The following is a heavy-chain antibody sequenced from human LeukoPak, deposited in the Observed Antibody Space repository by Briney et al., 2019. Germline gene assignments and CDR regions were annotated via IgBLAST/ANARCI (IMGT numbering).Heavy chain of an antibody. J-gene: IGHJ4*02. D-gene: IGHD6-13*01. CDR3: AKHKGDSSSWHSELDY. Sequence: GGSLRLSCAASEFTFSAYGMHWVRQAPGKGLEWVAMISYDGINKNYAGSVSGRFTISRDNSRNTLYLQMNSLRAEDTAVYYCAKHKGDSSSWHSELDYWGQGTLVTVSS. CDR2: ISYDGINK. CDR1: EFTFSAYG. V-gene: IGHV3-30*18.